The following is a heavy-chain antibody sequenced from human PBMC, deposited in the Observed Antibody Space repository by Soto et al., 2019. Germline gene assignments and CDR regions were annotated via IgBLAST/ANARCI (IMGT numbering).Heavy chain of an antibody. V-gene: IGHV3-74*01. Sequence: EVQLVDSGGGLVQPGGSLRLSCAASEFTFRSYWMHWVRQSPGKGLVWVSRISGDGSSTTYADSVRGRFTISRDNAKNTVYLQMDSLRAEDTAVYYCAKDKVGATPYYFDYWGQGTLVTVSS. CDR2: ISGDGSST. CDR1: EFTFRSYW. D-gene: IGHD1-26*01. J-gene: IGHJ4*02. CDR3: AKDKVGATPYYFDY.